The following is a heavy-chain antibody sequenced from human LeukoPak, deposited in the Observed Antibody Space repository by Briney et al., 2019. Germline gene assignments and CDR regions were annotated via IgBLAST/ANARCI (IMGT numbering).Heavy chain of an antibody. J-gene: IGHJ6*04. CDR2: ISGSGGST. V-gene: IGHV3-23*01. D-gene: IGHD3-10*02. CDR1: RFTFSSYG. Sequence: GGSLRLSCAASRFTFSSYGMSWVRQAPGKGLEWVSVISGSGGSTYYADSVKGRFTISRDNAKNSLYLQMNSLRAEDTAVYYCAELGITMIGGVWGKGTTVTISS. CDR3: AELGITMIGGV.